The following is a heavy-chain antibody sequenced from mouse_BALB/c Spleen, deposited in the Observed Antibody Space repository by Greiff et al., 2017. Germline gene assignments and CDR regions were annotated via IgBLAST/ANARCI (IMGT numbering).Heavy chain of an antibody. D-gene: IGHD1-2*01. J-gene: IGHJ4*01. Sequence: EVKVVESGGGLVKPGGSLKLSCAASGFTFSDYYMYWVRQTPEKRLEWVATISDGGSYTYYPDSVKGRFTISRDNAKNNLYLQMSSLKSEDTAMYYCARDRGLRLGAMDYWGQGTSVTVSS. CDR2: ISDGGSYT. V-gene: IGHV5-4*02. CDR1: GFTFSDYY. CDR3: ARDRGLRLGAMDY.